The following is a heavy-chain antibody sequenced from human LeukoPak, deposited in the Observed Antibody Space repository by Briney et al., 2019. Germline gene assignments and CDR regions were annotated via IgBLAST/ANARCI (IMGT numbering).Heavy chain of an antibody. Sequence: GASVKVSCKASGYTFTSYYMHWVRQAPGQGLEWMGWINPNSGGTNYAQKLQGRVTMTRDTSISTAYMELSRLRSDDTAVYYCARDGDRSGSYYDYYYGMDVWGQGTTVTVSS. CDR3: ARDGDRSGSYYDYYYGMDV. V-gene: IGHV1-2*02. J-gene: IGHJ6*02. CDR1: GYTFTSYY. D-gene: IGHD3-10*01. CDR2: INPNSGGT.